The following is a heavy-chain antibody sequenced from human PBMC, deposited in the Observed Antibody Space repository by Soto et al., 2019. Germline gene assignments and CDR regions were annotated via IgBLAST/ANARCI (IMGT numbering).Heavy chain of an antibody. Sequence: EVHLVESGGGLVQPGGSLRLSCAASGFTFSNYGMNWARQAPGRGLEWVTHINAPGETKSYSDSVKGRFTVSRDYAKNSLYLQMSSLRADDTAIYYCARDPEGINDFDYWGQGTLVTVSS. CDR2: INAPGETK. CDR3: ARDPEGINDFDY. CDR1: GFTFSNYG. V-gene: IGHV3-48*04. D-gene: IGHD2-21*01. J-gene: IGHJ4*02.